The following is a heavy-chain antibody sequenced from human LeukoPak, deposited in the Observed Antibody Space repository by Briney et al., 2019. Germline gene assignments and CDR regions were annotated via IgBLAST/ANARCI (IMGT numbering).Heavy chain of an antibody. CDR3: ARSRNYVVRFDP. CDR1: GYTFTSYD. CDR2: MNPNSGNT. D-gene: IGHD3-16*01. V-gene: IGHV1-8*01. J-gene: IGHJ5*02. Sequence: ASVKVSCKASGYTFTSYDINWVRQATGQGLEWMGWMNPNSGNTGYAQKFQGRVTMTRNTSISTAYMELSSLRSEDTAVYYCARSRNYVVRFDPWGQGTLVTVSS.